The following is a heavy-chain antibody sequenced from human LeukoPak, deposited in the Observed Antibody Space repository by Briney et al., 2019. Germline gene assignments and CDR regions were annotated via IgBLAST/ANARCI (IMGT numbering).Heavy chain of an antibody. CDR3: ATVIIDFWSGYYTGRSTALGY. CDR1: GGTFSSYA. D-gene: IGHD3-3*01. J-gene: IGHJ4*02. Sequence: ASVKVSCEASGGTFSSYAISWVRQAPGQGLEWMGGIIPIFGTANYAQKFQGRVTITADESTSTAYMELSSLRSEDTAVYYCATVIIDFWSGYYTGRSTALGYWGQGTLVTVSS. CDR2: IIPIFGTA. V-gene: IGHV1-69*13.